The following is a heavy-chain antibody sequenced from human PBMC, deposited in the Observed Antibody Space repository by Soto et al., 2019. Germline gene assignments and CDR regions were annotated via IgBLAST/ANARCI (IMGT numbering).Heavy chain of an antibody. V-gene: IGHV3-21*01. Sequence: PGGSLRLSCVGSGFTFSTYSINWVRQAPGKGLEWVSSISSRSDIYYAESVKGRFTISRDNAKNSVSLQMNSLRAEDTAVYYCAREYTAWPLAYGLDVCGQGTTVTVSS. CDR1: GFTFSTYS. CDR3: AREYTAWPLAYGLDV. CDR2: ISSRSDI. J-gene: IGHJ6*02. D-gene: IGHD2-2*02.